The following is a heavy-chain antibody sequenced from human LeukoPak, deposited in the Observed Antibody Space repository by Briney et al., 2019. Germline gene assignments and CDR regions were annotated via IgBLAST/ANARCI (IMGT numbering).Heavy chain of an antibody. V-gene: IGHV3-23*01. CDR1: GFTFSSYA. J-gene: IGHJ1*01. Sequence: PGGSLRLSCAASGFTFSSYAMSWVRQAPGKGLEWVSTISGSGDNTYYADSVKGRLTISRDNSKNTLYLQMNSLRAEDTAVYYCAKEGSSSWLPEYFQHWGQGTPVTVSS. CDR2: ISGSGDNT. CDR3: AKEGSSSWLPEYFQH. D-gene: IGHD6-13*01.